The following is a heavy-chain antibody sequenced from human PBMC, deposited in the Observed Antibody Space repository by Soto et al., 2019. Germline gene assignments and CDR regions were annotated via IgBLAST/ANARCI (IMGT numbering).Heavy chain of an antibody. J-gene: IGHJ4*02. CDR1: GGSVSSVKYF. Sequence: SETLSLTCNVSGGSVSSVKYFWSWIRQPPGKGLEWIAYIYNNGNTNYSPSLKSRATILVDTSKNQCSLKLTSVTAADSAVYFCARTVMPVGNLAAFDHWGQGVLVTVSS. D-gene: IGHD7-27*01. V-gene: IGHV4-61*01. CDR2: IYNNGNT. CDR3: ARTVMPVGNLAAFDH.